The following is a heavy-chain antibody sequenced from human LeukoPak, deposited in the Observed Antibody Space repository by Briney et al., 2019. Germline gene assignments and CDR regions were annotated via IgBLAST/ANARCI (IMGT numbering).Heavy chain of an antibody. J-gene: IGHJ4*02. D-gene: IGHD3-10*01. CDR3: ARAEYMVRGVSPPDN. Sequence: GPLSSPGAPPGFTSISIAFHWFGRPPARGWRGWAVIWYDGSNKYYADSVKGRFTISRDNSKNTLYLQMNSLRAEDTAVYYCARAEYMVRGVSPPDNWGQGTLVTVSS. CDR1: GFTSISIA. CDR2: IWYDGSNK. V-gene: IGHV3-33*01.